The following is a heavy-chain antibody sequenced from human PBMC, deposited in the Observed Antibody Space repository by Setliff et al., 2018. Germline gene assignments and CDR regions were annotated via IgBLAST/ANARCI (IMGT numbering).Heavy chain of an antibody. CDR1: GGSITSGGYY. J-gene: IGHJ4*02. CDR2: IDSSGRT. CDR3: ARHGGGTPYYYESRGFDS. Sequence: SETLSLTCIVSGGSITSGGYYWNWIRHLPGKGLKWIGYIDSSGRTYYNPSLKSRIIISADASKNQFSLRLTSVTAADTALYYCARHGGGTPYYYESRGFDSWGQGTQVTVSS. D-gene: IGHD3-22*01. V-gene: IGHV4-31*03.